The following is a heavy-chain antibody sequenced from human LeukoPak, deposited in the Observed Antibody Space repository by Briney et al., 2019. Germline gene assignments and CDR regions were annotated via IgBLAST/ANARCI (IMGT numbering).Heavy chain of an antibody. CDR3: AKGQIGATILSTIDY. CDR1: GFIFSSYA. Sequence: PGGSLRLFCAASGFIFSSYAMSGVREATGKGMEWVSDISGSGCSTYYADSVKGRFTIHRDNSKNTLYLQMHSLRAGDAAVYYCAKGQIGATILSTIDYWGQGTLVTVSS. D-gene: IGHD5-12*01. V-gene: IGHV3-23*01. J-gene: IGHJ4*02. CDR2: ISGSGCST.